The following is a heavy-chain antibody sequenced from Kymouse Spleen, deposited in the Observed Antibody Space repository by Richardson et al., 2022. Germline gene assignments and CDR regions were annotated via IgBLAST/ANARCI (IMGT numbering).Heavy chain of an antibody. CDR2: IYYSGST. J-gene: IGHJ4*02. Sequence: QLQLQESGPGLVKPSETLSLTCTVSGGSISSSSYYWGWIRQPPGKGLEWIGSIYYSGSTYYNPSLKSRVTISVDTSKNQFSLKLSSVTAADTAVYYCARHDIVATPYFDYWGQGTLVTVSS. V-gene: IGHV4-39*01. CDR1: GGSISSSSYY. CDR3: ARHDIVATPYFDY. D-gene: IGHD5-12*01.